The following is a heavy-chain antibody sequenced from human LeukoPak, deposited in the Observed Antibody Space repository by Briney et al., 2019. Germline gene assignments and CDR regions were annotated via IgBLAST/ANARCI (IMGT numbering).Heavy chain of an antibody. Sequence: SGTLSLACAVSGGAISSSKWWRWVRQPPGKGLEWVGEIYHSASPNYNPSLKSRVTISVDKSKNPFSLKLSSVTAADTAVYYCARVLRYCSGGSCGYYFDYWGQGTLVTVSS. CDR2: IYHSASP. J-gene: IGHJ4*02. CDR3: ARVLRYCSGGSCGYYFDY. D-gene: IGHD2-15*01. V-gene: IGHV4-4*02. CDR1: GGAISSSKW.